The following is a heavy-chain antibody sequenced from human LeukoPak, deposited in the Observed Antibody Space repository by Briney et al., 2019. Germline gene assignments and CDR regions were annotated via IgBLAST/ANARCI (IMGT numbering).Heavy chain of an antibody. J-gene: IGHJ4*02. Sequence: SETLSLTCAVYGGSFSGYYWSWIRQPPGKGLEWIGEINHSGSTNYNPSLKSRVTISVDTSKNQFSLKLSSVTAADTAVYYCARVWGDYYGSGSGYYFDYWGQGTLVTVSS. CDR1: GGSFSGYY. CDR2: INHSGST. D-gene: IGHD3-10*01. CDR3: ARVWGDYYGSGSGYYFDY. V-gene: IGHV4-34*01.